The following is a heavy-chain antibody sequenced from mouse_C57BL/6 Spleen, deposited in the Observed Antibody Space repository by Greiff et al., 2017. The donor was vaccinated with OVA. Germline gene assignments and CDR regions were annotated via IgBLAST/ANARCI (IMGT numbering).Heavy chain of an antibody. J-gene: IGHJ1*03. Sequence: LQESGAELVRPGASVTLSCKASGYTFTDYEMHWVKQTPVHGLEWIGAIDPETGGTAYNQKFKGKAILTADKSSSTAYMELRSLTSEDSAVYYCTSGTTVNWYFDVWGTGTTVTVSS. CDR3: TSGTTVNWYFDV. CDR1: GYTFTDYE. V-gene: IGHV1-15*01. D-gene: IGHD1-1*01. CDR2: IDPETGGT.